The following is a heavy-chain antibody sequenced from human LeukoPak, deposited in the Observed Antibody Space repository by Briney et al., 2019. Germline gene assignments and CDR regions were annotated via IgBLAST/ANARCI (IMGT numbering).Heavy chain of an antibody. Sequence: PGGALRLSCAASGFTFSSYAMSWVRQAPGKGLEWVSPISGSGGTTYYADSVKGRFTISRDNSKNTLYLQMNSLRAADTAVYYCAPRMVRGVISNYWGQGTLVTVSS. J-gene: IGHJ4*02. V-gene: IGHV3-23*01. CDR3: APRMVRGVISNY. CDR2: ISGSGGTT. CDR1: GFTFSSYA. D-gene: IGHD3-10*01.